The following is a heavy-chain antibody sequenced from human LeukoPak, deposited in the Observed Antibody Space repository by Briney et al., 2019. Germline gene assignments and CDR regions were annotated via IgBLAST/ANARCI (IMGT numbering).Heavy chain of an antibody. D-gene: IGHD5-24*01. CDR1: GYTFTGYY. CDR2: LNPNSGDT. V-gene: IGHV1-2*02. J-gene: IGHJ4*02. Sequence: ASVKVSCKASGYTFTGYYMHWVRQAPGQGLEWMGWLNPNSGDTNYAQKFQGRVSMTRDTSISTAYMDLSDLRSDDTAVYYCARGRNIEMTTMSGGSDYWGQGTLVTVSS. CDR3: ARGRNIEMTTMSGGSDY.